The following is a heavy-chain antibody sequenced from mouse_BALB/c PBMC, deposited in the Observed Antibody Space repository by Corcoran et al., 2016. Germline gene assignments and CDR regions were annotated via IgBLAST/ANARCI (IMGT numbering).Heavy chain of an antibody. J-gene: IGHJ1*01. CDR1: GYTFTDYY. Sequence: EVQLQQSGPELVKPGASVKMSCKASGYTFTDYYMKWVKQCHGKSLEWIGDINPNNGGTSYNQKFKGKATLTVDKASSTAYMQLNSLTSEDSAVYYCARERYWFFVVWGAGTTVTASS. V-gene: IGHV1-26*01. CDR2: INPNNGGT. CDR3: ARERYWFFVV.